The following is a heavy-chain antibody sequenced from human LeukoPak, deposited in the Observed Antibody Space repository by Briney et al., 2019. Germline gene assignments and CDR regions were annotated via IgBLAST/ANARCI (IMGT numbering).Heavy chain of an antibody. CDR1: GGSISSSSYY. Sequence: SETLSLTCTVSGGSISSSSYYWSWIRQPPGKGLEWIGYIYYSGSTNYNPSLKSRVTISVDTSKNQFSLKLSSVTAADTAVYYCAGSYDFWSGYYYYWGQGTLVTVSS. D-gene: IGHD3-3*01. J-gene: IGHJ4*02. CDR3: AGSYDFWSGYYYY. V-gene: IGHV4-61*01. CDR2: IYYSGST.